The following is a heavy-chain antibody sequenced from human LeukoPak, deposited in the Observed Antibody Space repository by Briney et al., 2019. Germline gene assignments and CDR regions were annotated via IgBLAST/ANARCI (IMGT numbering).Heavy chain of an antibody. V-gene: IGHV1-18*01. D-gene: IGHD6-13*01. J-gene: IGHJ5*01. CDR1: GYTFKMYG. CDR2: VSGYRGET. CDR3: ARDAFQGSSWSNWFDS. Sequence: ASVKVSCKASGYTFKMYGVSCVRQAPGQGLEWMGWVSGYRGETNYAYKLQDRVTMTSDTSTSTAYLELTSLTSDDTAIYYCARDAFQGSSWSNWFDSWGQGTLVIVSS.